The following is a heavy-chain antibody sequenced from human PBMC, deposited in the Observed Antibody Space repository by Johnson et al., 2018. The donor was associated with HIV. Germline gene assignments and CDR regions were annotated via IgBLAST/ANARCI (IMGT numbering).Heavy chain of an antibody. CDR2: ISYDGSNK. Sequence: QVQLVESGGGVVQPGRSLRLSCAASGFTFSSYAMYWVRQAPGKGLEWVAVISYDGSNKYYADSVKGRFTISRDNSKNTLYLQMNSLRAEDTAVYYCASFAAAGDAFDIWGQGTMVTVSS. D-gene: IGHD6-13*01. CDR3: ASFAAAGDAFDI. V-gene: IGHV3-30-3*01. CDR1: GFTFSSYA. J-gene: IGHJ3*02.